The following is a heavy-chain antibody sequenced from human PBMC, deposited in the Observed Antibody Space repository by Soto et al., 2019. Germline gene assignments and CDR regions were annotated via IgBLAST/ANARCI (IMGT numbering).Heavy chain of an antibody. CDR1: GFTFSSYS. V-gene: IGHV3-21*01. J-gene: IGHJ4*02. CDR3: AGEHPGYSYGYGLGY. D-gene: IGHD5-18*01. CDR2: ISSSSSYI. Sequence: ESGGGLVKPGGSLRLSCAASGFTFSSYSMNWVRQAPGKGLEWVSSISSSSSYIYYADSVKGRFTISRDNAKNSLYLQMTSVTAEDYAAYDCAGEHPGYSYGYGLGYWGQGTLVTVSS.